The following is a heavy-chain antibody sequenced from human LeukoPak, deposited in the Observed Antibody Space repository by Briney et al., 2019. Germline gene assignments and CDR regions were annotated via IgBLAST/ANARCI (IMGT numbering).Heavy chain of an antibody. CDR3: ARDIRGVITWFDP. J-gene: IGHJ5*02. CDR1: GYTFTAYY. V-gene: IGHV1-2*02. D-gene: IGHD3-10*01. Sequence: ASVRVSCKASGYTFTAYYMHWVRQAPGQGLEWMGWINPNSGGTNYAQKFHGRVTMTRDTSIGTAYMDLSRLTSDDTALYYCARDIRGVITWFDPWGQGTMVTVSS. CDR2: INPNSGGT.